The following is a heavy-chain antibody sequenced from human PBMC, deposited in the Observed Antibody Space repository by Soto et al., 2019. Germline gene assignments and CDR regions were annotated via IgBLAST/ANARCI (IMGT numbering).Heavy chain of an antibody. D-gene: IGHD3-22*01. CDR3: AHYSMIEVVTSFDY. CDR1: GFSFSTSRVG. Sequence: QITLKESGPTLVKPTQTLTLTCSFSGFSFSTSRVGVGWIRQPPGKALEWLALIYWDDDSYYIPSLKSRLTIPKDTSKNQVVLTMTNMGPVDTATYYCAHYSMIEVVTSFDYWGQGTLVTVSS. CDR2: IYWDDDS. V-gene: IGHV2-5*02. J-gene: IGHJ4*02.